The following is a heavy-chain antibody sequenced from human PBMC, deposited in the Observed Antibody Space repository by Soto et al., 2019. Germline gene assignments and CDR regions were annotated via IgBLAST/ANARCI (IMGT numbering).Heavy chain of an antibody. CDR2: IYWDDDK. CDR3: AHSRYSSSSLSL. Sequence: ASGPTLVNPTQTLTLTCTFSGFSLSTSGVGVGWIRQPPGKPLEWLALIYWDDDKRYSPSLKSRLTITKDISKDQVVLTMTNMDPVDTGTYYCAHSRYSSSSLSLWGQGTLVTVSS. D-gene: IGHD6-6*01. CDR1: GFSLSTSGVG. J-gene: IGHJ4*02. V-gene: IGHV2-5*02.